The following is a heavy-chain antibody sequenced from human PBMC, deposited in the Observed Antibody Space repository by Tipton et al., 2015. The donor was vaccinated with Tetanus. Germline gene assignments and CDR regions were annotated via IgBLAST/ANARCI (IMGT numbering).Heavy chain of an antibody. D-gene: IGHD6-19*01. CDR2: IYSDGST. V-gene: IGHV3-53*05. CDR3: AKDPGSGWYLWYFDL. Sequence: SLRLSCAVSGFTVSSNYMSWVRQAPGKGLEWVSIIYSDGSTYYADSVKGRFTISRDNSKNTLYLQMNSLRAEDTAVYYCAKDPGSGWYLWYFDLWGRGTLVTVSS. CDR1: GFTVSSNY. J-gene: IGHJ2*01.